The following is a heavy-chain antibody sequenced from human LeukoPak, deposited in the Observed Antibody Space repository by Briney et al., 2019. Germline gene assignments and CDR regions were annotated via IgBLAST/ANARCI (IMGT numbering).Heavy chain of an antibody. J-gene: IGHJ4*02. CDR2: IYYSGST. Sequence: SETLSLTCTVSGGSISSGGYYWSWIRQHPGKGLEWIGYIYYSGSTYYNPSLKSRTTISIDTSKNQFSLKLYPVTAADTAVYYCARDSSSWLSLDYWGQGTLVTVSS. CDR1: GGSISSGGYY. V-gene: IGHV4-31*03. CDR3: ARDSSSWLSLDY. D-gene: IGHD6-13*01.